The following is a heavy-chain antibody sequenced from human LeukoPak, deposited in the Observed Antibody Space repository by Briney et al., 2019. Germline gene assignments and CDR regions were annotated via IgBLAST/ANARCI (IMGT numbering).Heavy chain of an antibody. V-gene: IGHV1-18*01. J-gene: IGHJ3*02. Sequence: ASVNVSCTASGYTFTSYGISWVQQAPGQGLEWLGWISAYNGNTNYAQKLQGRVTMTTDTSTSTAYMELRSLRSDVTAVYYCARVGVSGWYDAFDIWGQGTMVTVSS. CDR1: GYTFTSYG. D-gene: IGHD6-19*01. CDR3: ARVGVSGWYDAFDI. CDR2: ISAYNGNT.